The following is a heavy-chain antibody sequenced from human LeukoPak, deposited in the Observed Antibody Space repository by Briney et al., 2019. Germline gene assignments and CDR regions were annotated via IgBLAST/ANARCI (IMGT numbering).Heavy chain of an antibody. CDR3: ARVASIAVAGETYFDY. CDR2: INPNSGGT. V-gene: IGHV1-2*02. J-gene: IGHJ4*02. D-gene: IGHD6-19*01. CDR1: GYTLTGYY. Sequence: GASVKVSCKASGYTLTGYYMHWVRQAPGQGLEWMGWINPNSGGTNYAQKFQGRVTMTRDTSISTAYMELSRLRSDDTAVYYCARVASIAVAGETYFDYWGQGTLVTVSS.